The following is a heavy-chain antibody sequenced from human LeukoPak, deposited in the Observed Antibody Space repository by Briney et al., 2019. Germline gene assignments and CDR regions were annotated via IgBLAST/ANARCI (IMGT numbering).Heavy chain of an antibody. J-gene: IGHJ4*02. D-gene: IGHD3-22*01. V-gene: IGHV1-69*13. CDR1: GYSFTSYG. CDR2: IIPIFGTA. Sequence: SVKVSCKASGYSFTSYGISWVRQAPGQGLEWMGGIIPIFGTANYAQKFQGRVTITADESTSTAYMELSSLRSEDTAVYYCARAYYDSSGYYFGPAFDYWGQGTLVTVSS. CDR3: ARAYYDSSGYYFGPAFDY.